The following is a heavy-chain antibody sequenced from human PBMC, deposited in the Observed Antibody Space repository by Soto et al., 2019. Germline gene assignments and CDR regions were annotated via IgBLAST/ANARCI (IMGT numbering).Heavy chain of an antibody. CDR2: IIPIPGTA. Sequence: QVQLVQSGAEVKKPGSSVKVSCKASGGTFGSYAISWVRQAPGQGLEWMGGIIPIPGTANYAQKFQGRVTIAADESTSTAYRELSSLSSEDKAVYYCARAQGSSTSLEIYYYYYYGMDVWGQGTTVTVSS. J-gene: IGHJ6*02. V-gene: IGHV1-69*01. CDR3: ARAQGSSTSLEIYYYYYYGMDV. CDR1: GGTFGSYA. D-gene: IGHD2-2*01.